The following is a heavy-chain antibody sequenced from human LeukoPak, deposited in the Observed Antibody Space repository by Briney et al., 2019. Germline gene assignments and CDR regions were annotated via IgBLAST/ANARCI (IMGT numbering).Heavy chain of an antibody. CDR1: GFTFTSSA. J-gene: IGHJ4*02. CDR2: IVVGSGNT. Sequence: SVKVSCKASGFTFTSSAVQWVRQARGQRLEWIGWIVVGSGNTNYAQKFQERVTITRDMSTSTAYMELSSLRSEDTAVYYCAATFGEYSSSIDYWGQRTLVTVSS. V-gene: IGHV1-58*01. CDR3: AATFGEYSSSIDY. D-gene: IGHD6-6*01.